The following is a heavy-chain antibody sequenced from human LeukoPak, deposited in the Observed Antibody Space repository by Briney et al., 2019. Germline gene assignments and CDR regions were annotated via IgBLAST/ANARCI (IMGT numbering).Heavy chain of an antibody. CDR2: ISYDGSNK. D-gene: IGHD6-19*01. CDR1: GLTFSSYG. Sequence: GGSLRLSCAASGLTFSSYGMHWVRQAPGKGLEWVAVISYDGSNKYYADSVKGRFTISRDSSKNTLYLQMNSLRAEDTAVYYCAKESVAVAGGAFDIWGQGTMVTVSS. J-gene: IGHJ3*02. CDR3: AKESVAVAGGAFDI. V-gene: IGHV3-30*18.